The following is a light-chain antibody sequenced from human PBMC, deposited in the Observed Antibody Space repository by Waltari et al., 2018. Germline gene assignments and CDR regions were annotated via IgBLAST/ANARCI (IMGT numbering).Light chain of an antibody. J-gene: IGLJ2*01. CDR1: SSDVGSYNL. Sequence: QSALTQPASVSGSPGQSIPISCTATSSDVGSYNLVPWYQQHPGKAPKPMIYEVTRRPSGVSNRFSGSKSGTTAFLTISGLQAEDEADYYCCSYAGSNTLIFGGGTKVTVL. CDR2: EVT. CDR3: CSYAGSNTLI. V-gene: IGLV2-23*02.